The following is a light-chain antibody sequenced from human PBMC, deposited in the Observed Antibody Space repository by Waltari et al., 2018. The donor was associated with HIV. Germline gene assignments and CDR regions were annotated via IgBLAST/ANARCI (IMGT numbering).Light chain of an antibody. V-gene: IGKV4-1*01. J-gene: IGKJ1*01. Sequence: DIVMSQSPDSLAVSLGARATINCTSSQSVLKRSNRSKTYLAWYKQEVGQPPMLLIYWASVRASGVPERFSGSGSGTDFTLTINSLQSEDVAVYYCQQYYSNPRTFGRGTKVEV. CDR1: QSVLKRSNRSKTY. CDR3: QQYYSNPRT. CDR2: WAS.